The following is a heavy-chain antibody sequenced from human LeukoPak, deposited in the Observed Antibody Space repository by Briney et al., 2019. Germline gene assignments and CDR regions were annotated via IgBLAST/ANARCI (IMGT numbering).Heavy chain of an antibody. CDR2: INHSGST. CDR3: ARDTEYSSSSPFDP. J-gene: IGHJ5*02. Sequence: PSETLSLTCAVYGGSFSGYYWSWIRQPPGKGLEWIGEINHSGSTNYNPSLKSRVTISVDRSKNQFSLKLSSVTAADTAVYYCARDTEYSSSSPFDPWGQGTLVTVSS. V-gene: IGHV4-34*01. CDR1: GGSFSGYY. D-gene: IGHD6-13*01.